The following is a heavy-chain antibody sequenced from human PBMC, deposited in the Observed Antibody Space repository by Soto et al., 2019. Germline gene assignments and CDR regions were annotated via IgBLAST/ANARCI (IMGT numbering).Heavy chain of an antibody. D-gene: IGHD6-19*01. J-gene: IGHJ4*02. V-gene: IGHV3-30*18. CDR3: AKAGRYSSGWPGLFDFDY. CDR1: GFTFSAYG. CDR2: ISYDGSNA. Sequence: QVQLVESGGGVVQPGRSLRLSCAASGFTFSAYGMHWVRQAPGKGLEWVAVISYDGSNAYYADSVKGRFTISRDNFKNTLSLQMNSLRAEDTAVYYCAKAGRYSSGWPGLFDFDYWGQGALVTVSS.